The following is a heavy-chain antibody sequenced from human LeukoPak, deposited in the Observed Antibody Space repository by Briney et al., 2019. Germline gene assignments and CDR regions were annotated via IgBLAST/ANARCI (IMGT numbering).Heavy chain of an antibody. D-gene: IGHD3-10*01. CDR1: GFTFSSYA. CDR3: ARQIPGSGHGFDP. Sequence: GSLRLSCAASGFTFSSYAMSWVRQAPGKGLEWVSAISGSGGGTYYAGAMKGRFSISRDNSKNTLSLQMNSLRAEDTAVYYCARQIPGSGHGFDPWGQGTLVAVSS. CDR2: ISGSGGGT. V-gene: IGHV3-23*01. J-gene: IGHJ5*02.